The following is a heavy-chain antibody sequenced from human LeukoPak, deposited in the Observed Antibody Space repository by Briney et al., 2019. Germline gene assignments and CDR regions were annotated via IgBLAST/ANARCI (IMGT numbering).Heavy chain of an antibody. V-gene: IGHV3-23*01. CDR1: GFTFSSYG. J-gene: IGHJ4*02. D-gene: IGHD6-13*01. CDR3: AKLYSSSSRGGYY. Sequence: GGSLRLSCAASGFTFSSYGMSWVRQAPGKGLEWVSAISSTGGTAYYADSVKGRFTISRDNSKNTLYLQMNSLRAEDTAVYYCAKLYSSSSRGGYYWGQGTLVTVSS. CDR2: ISSTGGTA.